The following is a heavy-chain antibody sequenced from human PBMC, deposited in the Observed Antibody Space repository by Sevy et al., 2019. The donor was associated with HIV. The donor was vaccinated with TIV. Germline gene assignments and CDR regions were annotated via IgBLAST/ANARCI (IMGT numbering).Heavy chain of an antibody. CDR2: ISSGSSYI. D-gene: IGHD3-10*01. CDR3: ARDRDYYGSGTLDA. J-gene: IGHJ6*02. CDR1: GFTFSYYT. V-gene: IGHV3-21*06. Sequence: GGSLRVSCAASGFTFSYYTMNWVRQAPGKGLEWVSYISSGSSYISYTDSVKGRFTISRDNAKNSLYLQMNSLRPEDTAMYFCARDRDYYGSGTLDARGQGTTVTVSS.